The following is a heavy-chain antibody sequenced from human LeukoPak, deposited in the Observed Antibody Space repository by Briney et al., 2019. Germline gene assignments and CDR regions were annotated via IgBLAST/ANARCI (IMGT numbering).Heavy chain of an antibody. CDR2: ISSSSSYI. CDR1: GFIFSSYT. J-gene: IGHJ6*03. Sequence: GGSLRLSCAASGFIFSSYTMNWVCQAPGKGLEWVSFISSSSSYIYHADSVKGRFTISRDNAKNSLYLQMNSLRAEDTAVYYCARDRQSITIFGVLIPIYMDVWGKGTTVTVSS. D-gene: IGHD3-3*01. V-gene: IGHV3-21*06. CDR3: ARDRQSITIFGVLIPIYMDV.